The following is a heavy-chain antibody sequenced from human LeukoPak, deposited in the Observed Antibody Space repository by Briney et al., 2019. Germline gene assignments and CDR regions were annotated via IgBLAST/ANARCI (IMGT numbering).Heavy chain of an antibody. Sequence: SETLSLTCTVSGGSIRSSHWSWIRQPPGKGLEFIGYIYYSGTSNYNPSLKSRVTMSVDTSNNQFSLKLNSVTAADTAVYYCAKAAGYSTIYWFDPWGQGTLITVSS. J-gene: IGHJ5*02. V-gene: IGHV4-59*01. CDR2: IYYSGTS. D-gene: IGHD6-13*01. CDR3: AKAAGYSTIYWFDP. CDR1: GGSIRSSH.